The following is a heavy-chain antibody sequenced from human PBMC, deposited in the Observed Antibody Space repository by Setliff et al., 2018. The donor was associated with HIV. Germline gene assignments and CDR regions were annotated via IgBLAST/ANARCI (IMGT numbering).Heavy chain of an antibody. V-gene: IGHV4-39*07. J-gene: IGHJ4*02. CDR1: GGSISTSNYY. D-gene: IGHD2-21*02. Sequence: TLSLTCTVSGGSISTSNYYWGWVRQPPGKGLEWVGNVDYTGSTYYNPSLKSRVTISVDTSKNQSSLRLNSVTAADTAVYYCARQGNIVVVTSFDYWGQGTLVTVSS. CDR3: ARQGNIVVVTSFDY. CDR2: VDYTGST.